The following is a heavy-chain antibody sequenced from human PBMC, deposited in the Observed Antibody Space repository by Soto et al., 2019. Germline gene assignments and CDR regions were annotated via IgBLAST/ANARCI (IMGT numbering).Heavy chain of an antibody. D-gene: IGHD2-15*01. CDR3: APGPYCSGASCSDYYYYYYGVKL. CDR1: GFTFRSSA. V-gene: IGHV1-58*01. J-gene: IGHJ6*01. CDR2: LVVGTGNT. Sequence: GASVKVSCKTSGFTFRSSAVQWVRQARGQRLEWIGWLVVGTGNTNYAQKFQQRVTISSDRSTNTVSMELSSLTSEDTAVYYCAPGPYCSGASCSDYYYYYYGVKLWGQGTTVTVSS.